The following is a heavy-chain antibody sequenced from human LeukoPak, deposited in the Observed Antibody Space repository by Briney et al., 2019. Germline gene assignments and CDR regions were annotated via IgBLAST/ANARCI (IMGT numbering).Heavy chain of an antibody. V-gene: IGHV3-7*01. CDR2: IKQDGSEK. Sequence: PGGSLRLSCAASGFTFSSYWMSWVRQAPGKGLEWVANIKQDGSEKYYVDSVKGRFTISRDNAKNSLYLQMNSLRAEDTAVYYCARNWYYDFLTGYHAYWGQGTLVTVSS. CDR3: ARNWYYDFLTGYHAY. CDR1: GFTFSSYW. J-gene: IGHJ4*02. D-gene: IGHD3-9*01.